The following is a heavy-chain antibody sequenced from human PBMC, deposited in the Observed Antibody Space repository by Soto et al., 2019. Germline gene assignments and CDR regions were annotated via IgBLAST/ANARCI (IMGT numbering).Heavy chain of an antibody. CDR3: AKGGGKTIDY. CDR1: GFTFSSYW. CDR2: ISSDGSST. V-gene: IGHV3-74*01. J-gene: IGHJ4*02. Sequence: EVQLVESGGGLVQPGGSLRLSCAASGFTFSSYWMHWVRQAPGKGLVWVSRISSDGSSTTYADSVKGRSTISRDNAKNTLYLQMNSLRAEDTAVYFCAKGGGKTIDYWGQGPLVIVSS. D-gene: IGHD2-15*01.